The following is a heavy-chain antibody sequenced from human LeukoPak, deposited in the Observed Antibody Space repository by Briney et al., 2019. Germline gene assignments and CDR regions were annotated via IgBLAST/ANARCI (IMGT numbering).Heavy chain of an antibody. V-gene: IGHV3-23*01. CDR1: GFTFGSYA. Sequence: PGGSLRLSCAASGFTFGSYAMSWVRQAPGKGLEWVSAISGSGGSTYYADSVKGRFTISRDNSKNTLYLQMNSLRAEDTAVYYCAKGTAMAFYYFDYWGQGTLVTGSS. J-gene: IGHJ4*02. CDR3: AKGTAMAFYYFDY. CDR2: ISGSGGST. D-gene: IGHD5-18*01.